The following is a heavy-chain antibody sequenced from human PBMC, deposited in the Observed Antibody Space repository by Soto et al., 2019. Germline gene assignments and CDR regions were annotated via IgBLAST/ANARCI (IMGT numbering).Heavy chain of an antibody. V-gene: IGHV4-31*03. CDR2: IYYSGST. J-gene: IGHJ3*02. Sequence: SETLSLTCTVSGGSISSGGYYWSWIRQHPGKGLEWIGYIYYSGSTYYNPSPKSRVTISVDTSKNQFSLKLSSVTAADTAVYYCARDSPDYYGSGSYYKPDHDAFDIWGQGTMVTVSS. CDR3: ARDSPDYYGSGSYYKPDHDAFDI. D-gene: IGHD3-10*01. CDR1: GGSISSGGYY.